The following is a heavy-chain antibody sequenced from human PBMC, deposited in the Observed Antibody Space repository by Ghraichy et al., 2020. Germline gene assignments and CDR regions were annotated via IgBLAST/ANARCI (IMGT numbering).Heavy chain of an antibody. V-gene: IGHV4-39*01. Sequence: SETLSLTCTVSGGSISSSSYYWGWIRQPPGKGLEWIGSIYYSGSTYYNPSLKSRVTISVDTSKNQFSLKLSSVTAADTAVYYCARPLDTAMAFDYWGQGTLVTVSS. CDR3: ARPLDTAMAFDY. CDR1: GGSISSSSYY. D-gene: IGHD5-18*01. J-gene: IGHJ4*02. CDR2: IYYSGST.